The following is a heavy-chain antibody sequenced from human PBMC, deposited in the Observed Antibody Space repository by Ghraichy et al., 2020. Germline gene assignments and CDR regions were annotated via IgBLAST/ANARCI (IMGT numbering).Heavy chain of an antibody. CDR3: AHISFVWQLHGSSAFDI. CDR1: GFSLSTSGVG. Sequence: SGPTLVKPTQTLTLTCTFSGFSLSTSGVGVGWIRQPPGKALEWLALIYWNDDKRYSPSLKSRLTITKDTSKNQVVLTMTNMDPVDTATYYCAHISFVWQLHGSSAFDIWGQGTMVTVSS. D-gene: IGHD6-6*01. CDR2: IYWNDDK. V-gene: IGHV2-5*01. J-gene: IGHJ3*02.